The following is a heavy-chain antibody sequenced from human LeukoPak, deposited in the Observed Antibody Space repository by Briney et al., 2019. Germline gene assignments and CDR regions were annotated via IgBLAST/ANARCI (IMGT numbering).Heavy chain of an antibody. Sequence: GGSLRLSCAASGFTFSSYAMSWVRQAPGKGLEWVSGISGSGGSTYYADSVKGRFTISRDNAKNTLSLQMNSLRAEDTAVYYCASRSGRLPYYFDYWGQGTLVTVSS. CDR2: ISGSGGST. CDR3: ASRSGRLPYYFDY. D-gene: IGHD3-10*01. V-gene: IGHV3-23*01. CDR1: GFTFSSYA. J-gene: IGHJ4*02.